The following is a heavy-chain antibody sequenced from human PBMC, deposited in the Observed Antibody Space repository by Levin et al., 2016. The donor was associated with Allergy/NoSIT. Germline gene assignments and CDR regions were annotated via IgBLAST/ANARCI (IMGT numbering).Heavy chain of an antibody. V-gene: IGHV4-30-4*01. J-gene: IGHJ6*03. D-gene: IGHD6-6*01. CDR2: IYYSGST. CDR3: ASMYSSSDYYYYYYMDV. Sequence: WIRQPPGKGLEWIGYIYYSGSTYYNPSLKSRVTISVDTSKNQFSLKLSSVTAADTAVYYCASMYSSSDYYYYYYMDVWGKGTTVTVSS.